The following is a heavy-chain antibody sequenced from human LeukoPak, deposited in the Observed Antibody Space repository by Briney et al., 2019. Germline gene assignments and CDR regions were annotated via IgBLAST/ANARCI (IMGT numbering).Heavy chain of an antibody. CDR2: ISYDGSNK. Sequence: GRSLRLSCAASGFTFSSYAMHCVRQAPGKGLEWVAVISYDGSNKYYADSVKGRFTISRDNSKNTLYLQMNSLRAEDTAVYYCARQEVVEDTFDIWGQGTMVTVSS. CDR3: ARQEVVEDTFDI. CDR1: GFTFSSYA. V-gene: IGHV3-30-3*01. J-gene: IGHJ3*02. D-gene: IGHD2-15*01.